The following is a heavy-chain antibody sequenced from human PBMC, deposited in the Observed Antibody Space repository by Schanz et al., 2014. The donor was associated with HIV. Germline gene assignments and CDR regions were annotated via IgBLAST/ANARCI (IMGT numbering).Heavy chain of an antibody. CDR3: ARDYHWNWFDP. Sequence: QVQLVESGGGVVQPGRSLRLSCAGSGFSFDTFGIHWVRQAPGKGLEWLAIISYDGRNKKFANSVKGRFTISRDNSKNTVYLQAKSLRPEDTAVYYCARDYHWNWFDPWGQGTLVTVSS. J-gene: IGHJ5*02. D-gene: IGHD1-20*01. CDR2: ISYDGRNK. V-gene: IGHV3-30*03. CDR1: GFSFDTFG.